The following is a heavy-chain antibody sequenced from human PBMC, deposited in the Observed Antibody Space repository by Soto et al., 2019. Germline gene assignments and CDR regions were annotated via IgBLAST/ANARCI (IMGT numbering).Heavy chain of an antibody. J-gene: IGHJ6*03. Sequence: QVQLVQSGAAVKQTGSSVKVSCKASGGTFRSYAFNCVRQAPGQGLEWMGRIIPILGIGDYAQRFQGRVTITADKSTSTVYMELSSLRSEDTAVYYCARNPRAVAAMHMDVWGKGTMVTVSS. CDR2: IIPILGIG. CDR1: GGTFRSYA. V-gene: IGHV1-69*04. D-gene: IGHD6-19*01. CDR3: ARNPRAVAAMHMDV.